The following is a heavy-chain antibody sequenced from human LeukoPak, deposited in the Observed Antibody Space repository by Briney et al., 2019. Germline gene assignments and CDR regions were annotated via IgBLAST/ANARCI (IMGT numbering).Heavy chain of an antibody. J-gene: IGHJ4*02. CDR3: AKGLRYTDY. Sequence: PGGSLRLSCAASGFTFNAFGMNWVRQAPGKGLEWVSAISGSGGSTYYADSVKGRFTISRDNSKNTLYLQMNSLRAEDTAVYYCAKGLRYTDYWGQGTLVAVSS. CDR2: ISGSGGST. V-gene: IGHV3-23*01. D-gene: IGHD3-9*01. CDR1: GFTFNAFG.